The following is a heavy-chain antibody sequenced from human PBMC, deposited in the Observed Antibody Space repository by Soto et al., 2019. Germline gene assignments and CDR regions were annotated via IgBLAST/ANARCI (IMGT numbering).Heavy chain of an antibody. D-gene: IGHD3-10*01. V-gene: IGHV1-46*01. CDR1: EYTFTSYY. CDR2: INPSGGST. J-gene: IGHJ6*02. Sequence: ASVKVSCKASEYTFTSYYMHWVRQAPGQGLEWMGIINPSGGSTSYAQKFQGRVTMTRDTSTSTVYMELSSLRSEDTAVYYCARWSITMVRGVSYGMDVWGQGTTVTLSS. CDR3: ARWSITMVRGVSYGMDV.